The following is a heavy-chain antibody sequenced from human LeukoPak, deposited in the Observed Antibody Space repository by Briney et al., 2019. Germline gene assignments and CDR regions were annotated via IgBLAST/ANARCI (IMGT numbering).Heavy chain of an antibody. V-gene: IGHV3-30-3*01. D-gene: IGHD7-27*01. CDR3: ARASLLTGGELDY. CDR2: ISYDGSNK. CDR1: GFTFNSYA. Sequence: GGSLRLSCAASGFTFNSYAMHWVRQAPGKGLEWVAVISYDGSNKYYADSVKGRFTISRDNSRNTLYLQMNSLRAEDTAVYYCARASLLTGGELDYWGQGTLVTVSS. J-gene: IGHJ4*02.